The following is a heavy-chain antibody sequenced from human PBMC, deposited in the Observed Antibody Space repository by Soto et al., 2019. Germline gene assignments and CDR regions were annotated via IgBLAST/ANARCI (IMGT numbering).Heavy chain of an antibody. CDR1: ADSVSSDYYC. J-gene: IGHJ4*02. Sequence: SETLSLTCTVSADSVSSDYYCWTWIRQPPGKGLEWIGYICSGGSTNYNPSLKSRVTISLGTSRNQFSLKLTSVTAADTAVYYCARDIRGYSRAFDYWGQGMLVTVSS. CDR2: ICSGGST. D-gene: IGHD5-18*01. V-gene: IGHV4-61*01. CDR3: ARDIRGYSRAFDY.